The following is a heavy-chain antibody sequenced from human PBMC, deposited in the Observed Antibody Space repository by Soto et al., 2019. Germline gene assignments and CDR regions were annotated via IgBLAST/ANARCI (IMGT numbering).Heavy chain of an antibody. D-gene: IGHD3-22*01. CDR2: ISAYNGNT. J-gene: IGHJ4*02. CDR1: GYTFTSYG. Sequence: QVQLVQSGAEVKKPGASVKVSRKASGYTFTSYGISWVRQAPGQGLEWMGWISAYNGNTNYAQKLQGRVTMTTDTSTSTAYMELRSLRSDDTAVYYCARERRYYYDSSGYYSYYFDYWGQGTLVTVSS. CDR3: ARERRYYYDSSGYYSYYFDY. V-gene: IGHV1-18*01.